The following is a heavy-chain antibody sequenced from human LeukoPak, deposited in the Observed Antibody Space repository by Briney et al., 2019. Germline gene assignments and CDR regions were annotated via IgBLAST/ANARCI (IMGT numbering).Heavy chain of an antibody. V-gene: IGHV3-23*01. CDR1: GFTFSSYA. CDR3: AKDLRVTTPFPDYYYYGMDV. D-gene: IGHD4-17*01. Sequence: GGSLRLSCAASGFTFSSYAMSWVRQAPGKGLEWGSAISGSGGSTYYADSVKGRFTISRDNSKSTLYLQMNSLRAEDTAVYYCAKDLRVTTPFPDYYYYGMDVWGQGTTVTVSS. J-gene: IGHJ6*02. CDR2: ISGSGGST.